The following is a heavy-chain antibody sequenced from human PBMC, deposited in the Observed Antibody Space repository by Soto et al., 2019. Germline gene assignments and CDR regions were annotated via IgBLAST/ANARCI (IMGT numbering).Heavy chain of an antibody. CDR3: ARWSELRYFDWLPGGLGYYYGMDV. Sequence: GSLRLSCAASGFTFSSYWMSWVRQAPGKGLEWVANIKQDGSEKYYVDSVKGRFTISRDNAKNSLYLQMNSLRAEDTAVYYCARWSELRYFDWLPGGLGYYYGMDVWGQGTTVTVSS. CDR2: IKQDGSEK. V-gene: IGHV3-7*01. D-gene: IGHD3-9*01. CDR1: GFTFSSYW. J-gene: IGHJ6*02.